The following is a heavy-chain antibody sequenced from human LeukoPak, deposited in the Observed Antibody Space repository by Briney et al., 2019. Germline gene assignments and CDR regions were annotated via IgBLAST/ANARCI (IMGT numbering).Heavy chain of an antibody. J-gene: IGHJ4*02. Sequence: SETLSLTCTVSGGSLSSYYWSWLRQPPGEGGVWVGNIYYGGSTNYHPSIKSRVTISVDTPKNQCSLKVSSVTAADTAVYYCVRAVAATRIDFWGQGTLVTVSS. D-gene: IGHD6-19*01. V-gene: IGHV4-59*01. CDR3: VRAVAATRIDF. CDR2: IYYGGST. CDR1: GGSLSSYY.